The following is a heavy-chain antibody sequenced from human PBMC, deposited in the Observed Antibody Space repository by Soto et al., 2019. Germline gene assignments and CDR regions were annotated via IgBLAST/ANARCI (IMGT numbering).Heavy chain of an antibody. D-gene: IGHD6-13*01. Sequence: PSETLSLTCTVSGRSISSVNYYWSWIRQPPGKGLEWIGYIYYSGNTYYNPSLKSRVTISVDTSKNQFSLKLSSVTAADTAVYYCARSIAAAVDFDYWGQGTLVTVSS. CDR3: ARSIAAAVDFDY. CDR1: GRSISSVNYY. V-gene: IGHV4-30-4*01. J-gene: IGHJ4*02. CDR2: IYYSGNT.